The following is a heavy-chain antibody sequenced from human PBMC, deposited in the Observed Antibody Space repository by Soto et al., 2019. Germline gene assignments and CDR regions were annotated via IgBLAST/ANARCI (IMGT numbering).Heavy chain of an antibody. CDR2: IYSGGNT. Sequence: EVLLVESGGGLVQPGGSLRLSCAAYGLTVSNNYITWVRQAPGKGLEWVSLIYSGGNTYYADSVKGRFTISRDSSRNTVYLQMHSLRPEDTAVYYCTPGREQNFQWGQGTLVTVSS. D-gene: IGHD1-26*01. CDR1: GLTVSNNY. CDR3: TPGREQNFQ. J-gene: IGHJ4*02. V-gene: IGHV3-66*01.